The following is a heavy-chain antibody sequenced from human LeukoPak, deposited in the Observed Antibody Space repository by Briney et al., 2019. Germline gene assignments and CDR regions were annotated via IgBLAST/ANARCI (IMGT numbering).Heavy chain of an antibody. CDR3: ARDIRSNPPYYHYYGMDV. CDR2: INPSGGST. CDR1: GYTFTSYY. J-gene: IGHJ6*02. D-gene: IGHD3-3*02. Sequence: ASVKVSCKASGYTFTSYYMHWVRQAPGQGLEWMGIINPSGGSTSYAQKFQGRVTMTRDTSTSTVYMELSSLRSEDTAVYYCARDIRSNPPYYHYYGMDVWGQGTTVTVSS. V-gene: IGHV1-46*01.